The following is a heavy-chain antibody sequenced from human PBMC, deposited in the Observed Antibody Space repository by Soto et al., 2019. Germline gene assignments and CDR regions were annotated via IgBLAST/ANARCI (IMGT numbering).Heavy chain of an antibody. CDR1: GYTFTSYY. V-gene: IGHV1-46*01. CDR2: INPSGGST. D-gene: IGHD6-13*01. CDR3: ARDQSSGTRIAIARTQLDY. Sequence: ASVKGSCKASGYTFTSYYMHWVRQAPGQGLEWMGIINPSGGSTSYAQKFQGRVTMTRDTSTSTVYMELSSLRSEDTAVYYCARDQSSGTRIAIARTQLDYSGQGTWVTVSA. J-gene: IGHJ4*02.